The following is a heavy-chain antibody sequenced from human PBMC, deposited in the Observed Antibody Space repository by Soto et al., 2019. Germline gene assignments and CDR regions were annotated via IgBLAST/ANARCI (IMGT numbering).Heavy chain of an antibody. CDR3: ARHSSYGGSPYWFDP. V-gene: IGHV5-10-1*01. J-gene: IGHJ5*02. D-gene: IGHD1-26*01. Sequence: PGASLTISCEGSGNSSANYFSILVGPIPGEGLEGMGRIDPSDSYTNYSPSLQGHVTISADKSISTAYLQWSSLKASDTAMYYCARHSSYGGSPYWFDPWGQGTRVTVSS. CDR1: GNSSANYF. CDR2: IDPSDSYT.